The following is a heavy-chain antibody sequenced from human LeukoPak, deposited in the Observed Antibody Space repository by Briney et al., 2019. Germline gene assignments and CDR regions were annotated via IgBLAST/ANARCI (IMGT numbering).Heavy chain of an antibody. Sequence: GGSLRLSCAASGVTFSSYGMHWVRQAPGKGLEWVAVISYDGSNKYYADSVKGRFTISRDNSKNTLYLQMNSLRPEDTAVYYCARDREDLLTGLDYWGQGTLVTVSS. CDR3: ARDREDLLTGLDY. CDR2: ISYDGSNK. D-gene: IGHD3-9*01. J-gene: IGHJ4*02. V-gene: IGHV3-30*03. CDR1: GVTFSSYG.